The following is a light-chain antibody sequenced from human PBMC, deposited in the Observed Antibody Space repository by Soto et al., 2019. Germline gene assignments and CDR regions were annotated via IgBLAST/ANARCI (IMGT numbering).Light chain of an antibody. CDR2: VAS. Sequence: EIVWTQSPGTLSLSPGERATLSCRASQSVSSNYLAWYQQKPGQAPRVLIYVASSRATGIPDRFSGSGSGTDFTLTISRLEPEDFAVYYCQQYGSSPITFGQGTRLEIK. CDR1: QSVSSNY. CDR3: QQYGSSPIT. J-gene: IGKJ5*01. V-gene: IGKV3-20*01.